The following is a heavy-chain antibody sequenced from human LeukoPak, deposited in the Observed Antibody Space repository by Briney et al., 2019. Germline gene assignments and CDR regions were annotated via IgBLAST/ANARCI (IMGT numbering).Heavy chain of an antibody. V-gene: IGHV3-23*01. Sequence: PGGSLRLSCAASGFTFSSYAISWVRQAPGKGLEWVSAISGSGGSTYYADSVKGRFTISRDNSKNTLYLQMNSLRAEDTAVYYCAKDISSVVVPADPTDYWGQGTLVTVSS. D-gene: IGHD2-2*01. CDR1: GFTFSSYA. J-gene: IGHJ4*02. CDR2: ISGSGGST. CDR3: AKDISSVVVPADPTDY.